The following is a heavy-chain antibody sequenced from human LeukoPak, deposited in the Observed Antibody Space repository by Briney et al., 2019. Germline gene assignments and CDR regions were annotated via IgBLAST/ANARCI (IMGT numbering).Heavy chain of an antibody. CDR1: GFTFSSYA. CDR3: AKDLGRGTGYGFDY. J-gene: IGHJ4*02. CDR2: VSGRVGGT. D-gene: IGHD3-9*01. Sequence: GGSLRLSCAASGFTFSSYAMSWVRQAPGKGLEWVSGVSGRVGGTYYADSVKGRFTISRENSEKTLYLQMNSLRAEDTAVYYCAKDLGRGTGYGFDYWGQGTLVTVSS. V-gene: IGHV3-23*01.